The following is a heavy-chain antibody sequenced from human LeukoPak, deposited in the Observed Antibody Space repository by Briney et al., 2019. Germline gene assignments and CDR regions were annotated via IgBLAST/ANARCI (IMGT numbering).Heavy chain of an antibody. CDR3: AGTTSAKDWFDP. V-gene: IGHV5-10-1*01. Sequence: GESLKISCKGSGYIFTSYWISWVRQMPGKGLEWMGRIDPSDSYTNYSPSFQGHVTISADKSISTAYLQWSSLKASDTAMYYCAGTTSAKDWFDPWGQGTLVTVSS. CDR1: GYIFTSYW. CDR2: IDPSDSYT. D-gene: IGHD1-26*01. J-gene: IGHJ5*02.